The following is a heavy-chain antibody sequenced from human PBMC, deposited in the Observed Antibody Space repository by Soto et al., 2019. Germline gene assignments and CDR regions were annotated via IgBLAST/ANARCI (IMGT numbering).Heavy chain of an antibody. CDR3: ARGGTEGYRYGPNWYFDL. CDR2: IGTAGDP. CDR1: GSTFSSYD. Sequence: PGRSTKLSSAASGSTFSSYDMHWVRQATGKGLEWVSAIGTAGDPYYPGSVKGRFTISRENAKNSLYLQMNSLRAGDTAVYYCARGGTEGYRYGPNWYFDLWGRGTLVTGSS. D-gene: IGHD5-18*01. V-gene: IGHV3-13*05. J-gene: IGHJ2*01.